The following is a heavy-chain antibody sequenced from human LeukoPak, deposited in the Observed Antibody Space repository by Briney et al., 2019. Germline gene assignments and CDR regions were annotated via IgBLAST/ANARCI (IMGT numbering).Heavy chain of an antibody. CDR1: GXSISTTNG. CDR3: AREGGPYRPLDY. Sequence: PSGTLSLTCGVSGXSISTTNGWTWVRQPPGEGLEWIGEVHLSGRTHYNPSLESRVTMSVDMSENHISLRLTSVTAADTAVYYCAREGGPYRPLDYSGQGTLVTVSS. J-gene: IGHJ4*02. CDR2: VHLSGRT. V-gene: IGHV4-4*02.